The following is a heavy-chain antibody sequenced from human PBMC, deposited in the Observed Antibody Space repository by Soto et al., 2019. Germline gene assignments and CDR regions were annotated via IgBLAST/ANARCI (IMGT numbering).Heavy chain of an antibody. CDR3: ARGPPVWQLAYDAFDI. V-gene: IGHV1-2*04. J-gene: IGHJ3*02. D-gene: IGHD6-6*01. CDR1: GYTFTGSY. Sequence: ASVKVSCKASGYTFTGSYMHWVRQAPGQGLEWMGWINPNSGGTNYAQKFQGWVTMTRDTSISTAYMELSRLRSDDTAVYYCARGPPVWQLAYDAFDIWGQGTMVTVSS. CDR2: INPNSGGT.